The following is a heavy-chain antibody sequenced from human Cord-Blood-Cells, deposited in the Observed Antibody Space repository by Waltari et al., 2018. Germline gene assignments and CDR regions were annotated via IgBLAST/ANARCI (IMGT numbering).Heavy chain of an antibody. D-gene: IGHD2-8*01. J-gene: IGHJ4*02. CDR2: ISGSGGST. Sequence: EVQLLESGGGLVQPGGSLRLSCAASGFTFSSYALSWVRQAPGKGLEWVSAISGSGGSTYYADSVKGRFTISRDNSKNTLYLQMNSLRAEDTAVYYCAKGNGADFTPFDYWGQGTLVTVSS. V-gene: IGHV3-23*01. CDR3: AKGNGADFTPFDY. CDR1: GFTFSSYA.